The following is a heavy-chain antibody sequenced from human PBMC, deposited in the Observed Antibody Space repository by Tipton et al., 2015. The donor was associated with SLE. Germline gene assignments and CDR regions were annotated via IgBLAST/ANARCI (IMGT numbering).Heavy chain of an antibody. CDR2: VFYGARY. D-gene: IGHD3-3*01. Sequence: TLSLTCTVSNGSITSLYDYWGWVRQPPGKGLEWLGSVFYGARYYYNASLRSRDTRSVDTVKTQVSLKLTSVTAADTAMYFCARGFLHVYWSAEQGRNSFYFDNWGQGALVTVSS. J-gene: IGHJ4*02. V-gene: IGHV4-39*07. CDR3: ARGFLHVYWSAEQGRNSFYFDN. CDR1: NGSITSLYDY.